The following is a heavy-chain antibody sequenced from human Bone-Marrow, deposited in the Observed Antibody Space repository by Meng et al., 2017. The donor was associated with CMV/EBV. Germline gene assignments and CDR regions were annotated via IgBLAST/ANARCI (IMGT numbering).Heavy chain of an antibody. J-gene: IGHJ5*02. CDR1: GGSISSSSYY. CDR2: IYYSGST. CDR3: AREWELLVNWFDP. V-gene: IGHV4-39*07. Sequence: SETLSLTCTVSGGSISSSSYYWGWIRQPPGKGLEWIGSIYYSGSTYYNPSLKSRVTISVDTSKNQFSLKLSSVTAADTAVYYCAREWELLVNWFDPWGQGTLVTVSS. D-gene: IGHD1-26*01.